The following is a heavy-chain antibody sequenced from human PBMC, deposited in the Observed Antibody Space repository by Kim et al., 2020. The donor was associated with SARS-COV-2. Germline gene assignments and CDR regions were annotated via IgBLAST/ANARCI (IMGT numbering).Heavy chain of an antibody. CDR1: GGSISSYY. V-gene: IGHV4-59*01. J-gene: IGHJ4*02. D-gene: IGHD2-15*01. CDR3: AGGTPEGDFDY. Sequence: SETLSLTCTVSGGSISSYYWSWIRQPPGKGLEWIGYIYYSGSTNYNPSLKSRVTISVDTSKNQFSLKLSSVTAADTAVYYCAGGTPEGDFDYWGQGTLVTVSS. CDR2: IYYSGST.